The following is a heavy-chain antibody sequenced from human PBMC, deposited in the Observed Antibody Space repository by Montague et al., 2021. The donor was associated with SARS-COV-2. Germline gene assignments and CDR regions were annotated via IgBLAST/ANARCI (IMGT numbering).Heavy chain of an antibody. CDR1: GGSISSYY. V-gene: IGHV4-59*13. Sequence: SETLSLTCTVSGGSISSYYWSWIRQPPGKGLEWIGYIYYSGSTNXNPPLKSRVTISVDTSKNQFSLKLSSVTAADTAVYYCARASITMVRGVTRWYFDLWGRGTLVTVSS. D-gene: IGHD3-10*01. J-gene: IGHJ2*01. CDR3: ARASITMVRGVTRWYFDL. CDR2: IYYSGST.